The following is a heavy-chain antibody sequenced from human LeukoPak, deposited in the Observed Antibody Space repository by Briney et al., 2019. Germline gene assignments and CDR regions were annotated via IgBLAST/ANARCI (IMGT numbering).Heavy chain of an antibody. V-gene: IGHV4-4*07. Sequence: PSETLSLTCTVSGGSISSYYWSWIRQPAGKGLEWIGRIYTSGSTNYNPSLKSRVTMSVDTSKNQFSLKLSSVTAADTAVYYCARDCSGGSCYSRRSYYYMDVWGKGTTVTVSS. CDR3: ARDCSGGSCYSRRSYYYMDV. CDR1: GGSISSYY. CDR2: IYTSGST. D-gene: IGHD2-15*01. J-gene: IGHJ6*03.